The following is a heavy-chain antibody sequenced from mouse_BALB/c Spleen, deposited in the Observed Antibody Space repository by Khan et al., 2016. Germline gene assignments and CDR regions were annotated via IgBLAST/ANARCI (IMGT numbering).Heavy chain of an antibody. CDR1: GFNIKDTY. V-gene: IGHV14-3*02. CDR2: IDPANGIT. Sequence: VQLKQSGAELVKPGASVKLSCTASGFNIKDTYMHWVKQRPEQGLEWIGRIDPANGITNYDPKFQAKATLTADTSSNTAYLQLSSLTSEDTAVCYQPRSLSSCAMDSLGQGTSVTVSS. J-gene: IGHJ4*01. CDR3: PRSLSSCAMDS.